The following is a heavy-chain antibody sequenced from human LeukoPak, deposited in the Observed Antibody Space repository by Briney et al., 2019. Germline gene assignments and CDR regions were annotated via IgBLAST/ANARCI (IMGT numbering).Heavy chain of an antibody. CDR3: ARDRGIAVVGAPIDY. Sequence: GGTLRLSCAASGFTFSSYGMSWVRQAPGKGLEWVSYISSSSSTIYYADSVKGRFTISRDNAKNSLYLQMNSLRAEDTAVYYCARDRGIAVVGAPIDYWGQGTLVTVSS. CDR2: ISSSSSTI. CDR1: GFTFSSYG. D-gene: IGHD6-19*01. V-gene: IGHV3-48*01. J-gene: IGHJ4*02.